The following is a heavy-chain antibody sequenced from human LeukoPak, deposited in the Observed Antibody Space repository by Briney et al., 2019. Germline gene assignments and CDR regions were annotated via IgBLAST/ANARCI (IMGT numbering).Heavy chain of an antibody. D-gene: IGHD4-17*01. CDR3: AREPRYGDYAKGNYYGMDV. CDR2: ISAYNGNT. J-gene: IGHJ6*02. V-gene: IGHV1-18*01. Sequence: ASVKVSCKASGYTFTSYGISWVRQAPGQGLEWMGWISAYNGNTNYAQKLQGRVTMTTDTSTSTAYMELRSLRSDDTAVYYCAREPRYGDYAKGNYYGMDVWGQGTTVTVSS. CDR1: GYTFTSYG.